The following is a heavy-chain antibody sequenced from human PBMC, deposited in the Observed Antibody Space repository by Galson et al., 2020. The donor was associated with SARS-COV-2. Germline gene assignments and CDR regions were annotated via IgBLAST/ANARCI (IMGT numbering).Heavy chain of an antibody. J-gene: IGHJ4*02. Sequence: SETLSLTCTVSGGSLTGGSYFWSWIRQPAGQGLEWIGRAYVSGSTNYNPSLKSRVTIFVDTSKNQFSLKLSSVTAADTAVYYCARGRYEFGDFIPLDYGGQGTLVTVSS. CDR1: GGSLTGGSYF. V-gene: IGHV4-61*02. CDR3: ARGRYEFGDFIPLDY. D-gene: IGHD3-10*01. CDR2: AYVSGST.